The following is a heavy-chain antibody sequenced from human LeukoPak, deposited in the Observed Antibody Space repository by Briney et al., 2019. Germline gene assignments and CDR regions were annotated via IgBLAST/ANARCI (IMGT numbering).Heavy chain of an antibody. V-gene: IGHV1-46*01. D-gene: IGHD3-22*01. CDR3: TKSLGGYYAFDY. J-gene: IGHJ4*02. CDR2: INPSGGST. CDR1: GCTFTSYY. Sequence: ASVKVSCKASGCTFTSYYMHWMRQAPGQGLEWMGIINPSGGSTSYAQKFQGRVTMTRDTSTSTVYMELSSLGSEDTAVYYCTKSLGGYYAFDYWGQGTLVTVSS.